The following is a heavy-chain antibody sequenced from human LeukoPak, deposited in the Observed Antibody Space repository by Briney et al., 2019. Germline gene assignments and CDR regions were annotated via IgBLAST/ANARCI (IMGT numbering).Heavy chain of an antibody. CDR3: AKDVSKSGFFDN. CDR2: LAHDGSVA. CDR1: GFTFSNYG. J-gene: IGHJ4*02. Sequence: HAGGSLRLSCAASGFTFSNYGMHWVRQDPGKGLEWVAVLAHDGSVAYYADWVKGRFTISRDNSRNTLYLQMNSLRAEDTAVYYCAKDVSKSGFFDNWGQGTLVTVSS. V-gene: IGHV3-30*18. D-gene: IGHD4-11*01.